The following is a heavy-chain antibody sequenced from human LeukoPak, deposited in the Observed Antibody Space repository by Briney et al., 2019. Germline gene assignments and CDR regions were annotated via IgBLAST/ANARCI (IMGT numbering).Heavy chain of an antibody. V-gene: IGHV3-23*01. CDR1: GFTVSSNY. D-gene: IGHD1-26*01. CDR2: ISGSGGST. CDR3: AKDLRVGATDCYFDY. Sequence: PGGSLRLSCAASGFTVSSNYMSWVRQAPGKGLEWVSAISGSGGSTYYADSVKGRFTISRDNSKNTLYLQMNSLRAEDTAVYYCAKDLRVGATDCYFDYRGQGTLVTVSS. J-gene: IGHJ4*02.